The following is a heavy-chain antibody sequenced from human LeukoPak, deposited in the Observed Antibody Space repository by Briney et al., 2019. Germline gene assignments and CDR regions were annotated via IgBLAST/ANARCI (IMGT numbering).Heavy chain of an antibody. D-gene: IGHD5-12*01. CDR2: ISYDGSNK. J-gene: IGHJ4*02. CDR3: ARDFQRYSGYSHFDS. CDR1: GFTFSSYA. V-gene: IGHV3-30-3*01. Sequence: PGGSLRLSCAASGFTFSSYAMHWVRQAPGKGLEWVAVISYDGSNKFYADSVKGRFTISRDNSKNTLYLQMNSLRAEDTAVYYCARDFQRYSGYSHFDSWGQETLVTVSS.